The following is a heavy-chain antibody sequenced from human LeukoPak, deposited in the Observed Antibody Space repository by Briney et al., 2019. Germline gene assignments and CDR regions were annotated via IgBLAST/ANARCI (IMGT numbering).Heavy chain of an antibody. D-gene: IGHD6-13*01. CDR2: IYYTGST. V-gene: IGHV4-61*08. J-gene: IGHJ4*02. Sequence: SETLSLTCAVSGGSISSGGYSWSWIRQPPGKGLEWIAYIYYTGSTNYNPSLKSRVTMSVDTSKNQFSLKLSSVTAADTAVYYCARVDSSNWYDSRGYFDYWGQGTLVTVSS. CDR1: GGSISSGGYS. CDR3: ARVDSSNWYDSRGYFDY.